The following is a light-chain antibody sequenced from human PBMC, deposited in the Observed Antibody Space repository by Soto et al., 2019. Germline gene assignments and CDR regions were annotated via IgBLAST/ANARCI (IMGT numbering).Light chain of an antibody. Sequence: SYELTQPPSVSVAPGQTARITCGGNNIGSKSVHWYQQKPGQAPVLVVYDDSARPSGIPERFSGSNSGNTATLTISRVEAGDEADYYCQVWDSSSDHAVFGGGTPLTVL. CDR1: NIGSKS. V-gene: IGLV3-21*02. CDR2: DDS. CDR3: QVWDSSSDHAV. J-gene: IGLJ7*01.